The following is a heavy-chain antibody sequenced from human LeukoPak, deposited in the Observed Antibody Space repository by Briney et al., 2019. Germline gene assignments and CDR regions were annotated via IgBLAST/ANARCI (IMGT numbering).Heavy chain of an antibody. CDR1: GLTFGSYA. CDR2: IFGSGGSA. Sequence: GGSLRLSCAASGLTFGSYAMYWVRQAPGKGLAWVSGIFGSGGSAHYADSVKGRFTISRDNSKNTVYLQMDSLRVEDTAIYYCAKTTTGYSSGRYPAWPIDYWGQGTLVTVSS. CDR3: AKTTTGYSSGRYPAWPIDY. V-gene: IGHV3-23*01. J-gene: IGHJ4*02. D-gene: IGHD2-15*01.